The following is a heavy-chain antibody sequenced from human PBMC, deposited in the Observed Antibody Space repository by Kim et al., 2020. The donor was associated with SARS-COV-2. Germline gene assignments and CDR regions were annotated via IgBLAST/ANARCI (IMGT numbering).Heavy chain of an antibody. J-gene: IGHJ6*03. CDR3: ARDGHSSGWYLRHYYMDV. Sequence: GGSLRLSCAASGFTFSSYGMHWVRQAPGKGLEWVAVIWYDGSNKYYADSVKGRFTISRDNSKNTLYLQMNSLRAEDTAVYYCARDGHSSGWYLRHYYMDVWGKGTTVTVSS. V-gene: IGHV3-33*01. CDR1: GFTFSSYG. CDR2: IWYDGSNK. D-gene: IGHD6-19*01.